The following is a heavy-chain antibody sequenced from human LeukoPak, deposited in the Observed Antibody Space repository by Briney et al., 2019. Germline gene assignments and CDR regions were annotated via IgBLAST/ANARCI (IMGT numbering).Heavy chain of an antibody. Sequence: ASVKVSCKASGYTFTGYYMHWVRQPPGPGLEWMGWINPNSGGTNYAQKFQGRVTMTRDTSISTAYMELSRLRSDDTAVYYCARGVFYYYCYMDVWGKGTTVTVSS. CDR2: INPNSGGT. CDR3: ARGVFYYYCYMDV. J-gene: IGHJ6*03. V-gene: IGHV1-2*02. D-gene: IGHD3-16*01. CDR1: GYTFTGYY.